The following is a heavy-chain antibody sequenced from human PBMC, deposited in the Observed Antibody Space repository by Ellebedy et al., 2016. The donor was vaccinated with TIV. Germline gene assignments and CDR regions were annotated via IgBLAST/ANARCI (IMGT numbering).Heavy chain of an antibody. D-gene: IGHD3-16*01. CDR2: FDPEYGET. Sequence: AASVKVSCKVSVYTLTELSIHWVRQAPGKGLEWMGGFDPEYGETIYAQKVQGRVTMNEDTSTETAYMELSSLRSEDTAVYYCVTDFEKGNYVRFFDLWGRGTLVTVSS. V-gene: IGHV1-24*01. CDR1: VYTLTELS. CDR3: VTDFEKGNYVRFFDL. J-gene: IGHJ2*01.